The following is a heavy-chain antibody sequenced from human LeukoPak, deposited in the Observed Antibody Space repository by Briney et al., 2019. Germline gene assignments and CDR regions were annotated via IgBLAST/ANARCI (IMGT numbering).Heavy chain of an antibody. CDR1: GGSISSYY. CDR3: ARIPDYYYYYMDV. Sequence: SXXLSLTCTVSGGSISSYYWSWIRQPAGKGLEWIGRIYTSGSTNYNPSLKSRVTMSVDTSKNQFSLKLSSVTAAHTAVYYCARIPDYYYYYMDVWGKGTTVTVSS. J-gene: IGHJ6*03. CDR2: IYTSGST. V-gene: IGHV4-4*07.